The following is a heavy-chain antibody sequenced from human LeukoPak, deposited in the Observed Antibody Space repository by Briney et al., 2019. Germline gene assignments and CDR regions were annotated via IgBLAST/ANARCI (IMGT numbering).Heavy chain of an antibody. D-gene: IGHD6-6*01. V-gene: IGHV4-39*07. J-gene: IGHJ6*03. CDR2: IYYSGST. CDR3: ARGYSSSSGLGGGAYYYYYYMDV. CDR1: GGSISSSSYY. Sequence: PSETLSLTCTVSGGSISSSSYYWGWIRQPPGKGLEWIGSIYYSGSTYYNPSLKSRVTISVDTSKNQFSLKLSSVTAADTAVYYCARGYSSSSGLGGGAYYYYYYMDVWGKGTTVTVSS.